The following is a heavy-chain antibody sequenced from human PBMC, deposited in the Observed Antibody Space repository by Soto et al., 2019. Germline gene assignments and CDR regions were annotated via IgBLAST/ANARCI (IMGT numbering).Heavy chain of an antibody. Sequence: GGSLRLSCAASGFTFSSCEMNWVRQAPGKGLEWVSYISSSGSTIYYADSVKGRFTISRDNAKNSLYLQMNSLRAEDTAVYYCARAPYYYDSSGYYYGEPRPEYFQHWGQGTLVTVSS. CDR2: ISSSGSTI. J-gene: IGHJ1*01. CDR3: ARAPYYYDSSGYYYGEPRPEYFQH. CDR1: GFTFSSCE. D-gene: IGHD3-22*01. V-gene: IGHV3-48*03.